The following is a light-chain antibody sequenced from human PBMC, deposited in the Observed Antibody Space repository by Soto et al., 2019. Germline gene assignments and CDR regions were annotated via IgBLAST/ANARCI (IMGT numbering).Light chain of an antibody. V-gene: IGKV3-11*01. Sequence: EIVLTQSASTLSLSPGERATRSCRASRSVSSYLAWYQQKPGQAPRLLIYGASSRATGVPDRFSATGSGTDSTLTISSLKPEDFATYYCQQRYRTPPFGQGTRLEIK. CDR2: GAS. CDR3: QQRYRTPP. J-gene: IGKJ5*01. CDR1: RSVSSY.